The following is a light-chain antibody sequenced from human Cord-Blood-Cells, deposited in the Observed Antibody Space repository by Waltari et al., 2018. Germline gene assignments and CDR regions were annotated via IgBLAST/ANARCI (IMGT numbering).Light chain of an antibody. J-gene: IGKJ1*01. V-gene: IGKV1-39*01. CDR1: QGISSY. Sequence: DIQMTQPPSYLSASVGERVTTTCQASQGISSYLNWYQQKPGKAPKLLIYAASSLQSGVPSRFSGSGSGTDFTLTISSLQPEDFATYYCQQSYSAPPTFGQGTKVEIK. CDR2: AAS. CDR3: QQSYSAPPT.